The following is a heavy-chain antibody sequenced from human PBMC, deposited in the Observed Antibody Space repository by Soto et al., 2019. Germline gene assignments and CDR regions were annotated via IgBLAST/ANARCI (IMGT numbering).Heavy chain of an antibody. D-gene: IGHD2-8*01. CDR1: GFTFSSYG. Sequence: PGGSLRLSCAASGFTFSSYGMHWVRQAPGKGLEWVAVISYDGSNKYYADSVKGRFTISRDNSKNTLYLQMNSLRAEDTAVYYCAKDRRVTGNYYYYGMVVWGQGTTVTVSS. CDR2: ISYDGSNK. CDR3: AKDRRVTGNYYYYGMVV. V-gene: IGHV3-30*18. J-gene: IGHJ6*02.